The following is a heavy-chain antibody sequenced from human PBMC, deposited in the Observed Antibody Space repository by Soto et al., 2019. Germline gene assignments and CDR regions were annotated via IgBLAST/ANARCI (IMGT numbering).Heavy chain of an antibody. CDR2: MNPNSGNT. D-gene: IGHD3-10*01. J-gene: IGHJ6*02. CDR1: GYTFTSYD. V-gene: IGHV1-8*01. Sequence: ASVKVSCKASGYTFTSYDINWVRQATGQGLEWMGWMNPNSGNTGYAQKFQGRVTMTRNTSISTAYMELSSLRSEDTAVYYCVRAYGSGSYSRYYYYGMDVWGQGTPVTVSS. CDR3: VRAYGSGSYSRYYYYGMDV.